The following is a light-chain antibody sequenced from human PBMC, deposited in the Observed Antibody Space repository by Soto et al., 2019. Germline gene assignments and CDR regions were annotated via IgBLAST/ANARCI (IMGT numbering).Light chain of an antibody. CDR3: QHYDVWPLT. J-gene: IGKJ1*01. CDR2: GAS. V-gene: IGKV3-15*01. CDR1: QSVSSH. Sequence: MTQSPSTLSASVGDRVTITCRASQSVSSHLAWYQQKPGQGPRLLIYGASTRATGIPARFSGSGSGTEFTLTISSLQSEDFAVYYCQHYDVWPLTFGQGTKVEIK.